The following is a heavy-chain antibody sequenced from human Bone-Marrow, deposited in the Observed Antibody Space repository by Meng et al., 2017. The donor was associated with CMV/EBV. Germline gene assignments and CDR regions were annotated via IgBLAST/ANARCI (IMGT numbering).Heavy chain of an antibody. Sequence: ASVKVSCKASGYTFTGYYMHWVRQAPGQGLEWMGWINPNSGGTNYAQKFQGRVTMTRDTSISTAYMELSRLRSDDTAVYYCAGSDSSCPGGDYWGQGTLVTVSS. CDR1: GYTFTGYY. D-gene: IGHD3-22*01. CDR3: AGSDSSCPGGDY. V-gene: IGHV1-2*02. J-gene: IGHJ4*02. CDR2: INPNSGGT.